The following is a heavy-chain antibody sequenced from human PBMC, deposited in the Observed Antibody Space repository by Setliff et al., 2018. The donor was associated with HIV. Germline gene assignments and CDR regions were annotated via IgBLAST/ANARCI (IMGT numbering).Heavy chain of an antibody. CDR1: GFIFNNYA. J-gene: IGHJ3*02. V-gene: IGHV3-23*01. CDR3: ARDPLYGTGYYSDAFDI. CDR2: ISGSGGRT. D-gene: IGHD3-22*01. Sequence: PGGSLRLSCVTSGFIFNNYAMSWVRQAPGKGLEWVSAISGSGGRTHYADSVKGRFTISRDNSKTTLYLQMNSLRVEDTAVYYCARDPLYGTGYYSDAFDIWGQGTMVTVSS.